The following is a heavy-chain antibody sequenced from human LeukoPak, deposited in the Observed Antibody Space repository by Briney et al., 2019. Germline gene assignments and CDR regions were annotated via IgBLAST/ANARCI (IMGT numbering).Heavy chain of an antibody. D-gene: IGHD3-9*01. CDR1: GFTFSSYS. V-gene: IGHV3-21*01. CDR2: ISSSSSYI. J-gene: IGHJ4*02. Sequence: GGSLRLSCAASGFTFSSYSMNWVRQAPGKGLEWVSSISSSSSYIYYADSVKGRFTISRDNAKNSLYLQMNSLRAEDTAVYYCARAYDILTGYSSNSHFDYWGQGTLVTVSP. CDR3: ARAYDILTGYSSNSHFDY.